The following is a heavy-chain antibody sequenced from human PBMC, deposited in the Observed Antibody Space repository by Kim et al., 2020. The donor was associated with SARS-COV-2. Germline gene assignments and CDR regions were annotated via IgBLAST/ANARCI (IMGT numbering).Heavy chain of an antibody. D-gene: IGHD3-10*01. J-gene: IGHJ4*02. Sequence: AQKFQGRVTITADKSTSTAYMELSSLRSEDTAVYYCASLLWFGESDFDYWGQGTLVTVSS. V-gene: IGHV1-69*02. CDR3: ASLLWFGESDFDY.